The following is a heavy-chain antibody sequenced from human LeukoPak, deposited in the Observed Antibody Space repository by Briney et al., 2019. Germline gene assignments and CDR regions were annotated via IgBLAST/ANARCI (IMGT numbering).Heavy chain of an antibody. J-gene: IGHJ4*02. CDR3: ASPFDY. CDR2: IKQDGSMK. CDR1: GFSFSNYW. V-gene: IGHV3-7*01. Sequence: PGGSLRLSCAASGFSFSNYWMSWVRQAPGKGLEWVANIKQDGSMKGYVDSVKGRFTISRDNAKNSLYLQMNSLRAEDTAVYYCASPFDYWGQGTLVTVSS.